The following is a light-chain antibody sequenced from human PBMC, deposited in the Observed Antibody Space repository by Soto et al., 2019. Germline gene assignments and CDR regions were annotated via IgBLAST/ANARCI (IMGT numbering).Light chain of an antibody. V-gene: IGKV3-20*01. CDR1: QSVSSSY. Sequence: IVLTQSPGTLSLSPGERATLSCMASQSVSSSYLAWYQQKPGQAPRLLIYGASSRATGIPDRFSGSGSGTDFTLTISRLEPEDFAVYYCQQYGSSPTFGKGTKV. CDR2: GAS. J-gene: IGKJ1*01. CDR3: QQYGSSPT.